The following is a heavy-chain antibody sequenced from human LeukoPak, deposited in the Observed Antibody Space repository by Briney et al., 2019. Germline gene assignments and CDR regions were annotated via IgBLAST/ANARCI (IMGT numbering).Heavy chain of an antibody. CDR3: ARAGRGSSWYFDY. CDR2: INPNSGGT. D-gene: IGHD6-13*01. V-gene: IGHV1-2*04. J-gene: IGHJ4*02. CDR1: GYTFTGYY. Sequence: ASVKVSCKASGYTFTGYYMHWVRQAPGQGLGWMGWINPNSGGTNYAQKFQGWVTMTRDTSISTAYMELSRLRSDDTAVYYCARAGRGSSWYFDYWGQGTLVTVSS.